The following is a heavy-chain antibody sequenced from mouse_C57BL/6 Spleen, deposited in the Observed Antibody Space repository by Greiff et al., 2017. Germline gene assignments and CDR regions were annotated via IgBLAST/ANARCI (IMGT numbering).Heavy chain of an antibody. CDR1: GFTFSSYA. CDR3: AREDGSVY. V-gene: IGHV5-4*01. Sequence: EVQGVESGGGLVKPGGSLKLSCAASGFTFSSYAMSWVRQTPEKRLEGVATISDGGSYTYYPDNVKGRFTISRDNAKNHLYLQMSHLKSEDTAMYYCAREDGSVYWGQGTTLTVSS. CDR2: ISDGGSYT. J-gene: IGHJ2*01. D-gene: IGHD1-1*01.